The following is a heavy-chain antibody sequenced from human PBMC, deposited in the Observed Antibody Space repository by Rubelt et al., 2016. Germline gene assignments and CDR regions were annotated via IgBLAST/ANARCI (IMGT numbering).Heavy chain of an antibody. CDR1: GGSISSSSYY. CDR2: IYYSGST. CDR3: ARHPGSMAVADNYFDY. V-gene: IGHV4-39*01. Sequence: ETLSLTCTVSGGSISSSSYYWGWIRQPPGKGLEWIGSIYYSGSTYYNPSLKSRVTISVDTSKNQFSLKLSPVTAADTAVYYCARHPGSMAVADNYFDYWGQGTLVTVSS. J-gene: IGHJ4*02. D-gene: IGHD6-19*01.